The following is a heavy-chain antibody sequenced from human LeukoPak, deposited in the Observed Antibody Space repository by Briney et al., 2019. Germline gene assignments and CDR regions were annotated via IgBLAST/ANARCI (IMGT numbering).Heavy chain of an antibody. Sequence: GRSLRLSCSASGFTFSSYAMHWVRQAPGKGLEYVSAISSNGGSTYYADSVKGRFTISRDNFKNTLYLQMSSLRAEDTAVYYCVKDPARPDYYYYGMDVWGQGTTVTVSS. D-gene: IGHD6-25*01. CDR2: ISSNGGST. CDR3: VKDPARPDYYYYGMDV. CDR1: GFTFSSYA. V-gene: IGHV3-64D*06. J-gene: IGHJ6*02.